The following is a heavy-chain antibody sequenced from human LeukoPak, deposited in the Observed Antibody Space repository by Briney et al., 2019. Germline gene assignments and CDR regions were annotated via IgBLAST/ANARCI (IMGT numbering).Heavy chain of an antibody. CDR2: ISSSSSSYI. J-gene: IGHJ4*02. D-gene: IGHD1-26*01. Sequence: GGSLRLSCAASGFTFSSYSMNWVRQAPGKGLEWVSSISSSSSSYIYYADSVKGRFTISRDNAKNSLYLQMNSLRAEDTAVYYCARSQVGAPFGYWGQGTLVTVSS. CDR1: GFTFSSYS. V-gene: IGHV3-21*04. CDR3: ARSQVGAPFGY.